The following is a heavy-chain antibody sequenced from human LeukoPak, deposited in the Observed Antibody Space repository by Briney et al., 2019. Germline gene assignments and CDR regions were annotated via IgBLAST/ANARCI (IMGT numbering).Heavy chain of an antibody. CDR3: ARSRGTTLVTRFDY. V-gene: IGHV4-61*02. D-gene: IGHD5-18*01. CDR2: INTSGST. Sequence: PSETLSLTCTVSGGSISSSSYYWGWIRQPAGKGLEWIGRINTSGSTDYNPSLKSRVTMSVDTAKNQFSLNLSSLTAADTAVYYCARSRGTTLVTRFDYWSQGTLVTVSS. J-gene: IGHJ4*02. CDR1: GGSISSSSYY.